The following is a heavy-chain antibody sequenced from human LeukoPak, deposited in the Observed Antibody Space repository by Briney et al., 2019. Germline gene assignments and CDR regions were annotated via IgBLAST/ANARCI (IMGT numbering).Heavy chain of an antibody. CDR2: IYNSGST. V-gene: IGHV4-4*07. D-gene: IGHD2-2*01. CDR1: GGSISSYY. Sequence: PSETLSLTCTVPGGSISSYYWSWIRQPPGKGLEWSGRIYNSGSTNYNPSLKSRVTISVDTSTNPFSLKLSSVTAADTEVCYCAREIHQLGYCSRTSWYHVYWGAGGQVTVSS. CDR3: AREIHQLGYCSRTSWYHVY. J-gene: IGHJ1*01.